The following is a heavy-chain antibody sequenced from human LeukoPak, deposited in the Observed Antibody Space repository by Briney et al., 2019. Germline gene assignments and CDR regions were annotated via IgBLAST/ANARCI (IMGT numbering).Heavy chain of an antibody. J-gene: IGHJ1*01. Sequence: GGSLRLSCEGSGFTFSNYWMGWVRQAPGRGLQWVANIKTDGSEKYYVDSVKGRFTISRDNAKNSLYLQMNSLRAEDTAVYYCATYSSLNRREFQYWGQGTLLTVSS. V-gene: IGHV3-7*01. CDR2: IKTDGSEK. CDR3: ATYSSLNRREFQY. CDR1: GFTFSNYW. D-gene: IGHD3-22*01.